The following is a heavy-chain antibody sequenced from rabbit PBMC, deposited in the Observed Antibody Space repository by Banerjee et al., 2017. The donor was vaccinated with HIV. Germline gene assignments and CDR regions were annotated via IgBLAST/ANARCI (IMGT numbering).Heavy chain of an antibody. J-gene: IGHJ4*01. Sequence: QEQLEESGGGLVQPEGSLTLTCKASGFDFSSYGISWVRQAPGKGLEWIACINSSSGNTVYASWAKGRFTISKTSSTTVTLQMTSLTAADTATYFCARDLAGVIGWNFKLWGPGTLVTVS. CDR2: INSSSGNT. CDR3: ARDLAGVIGWNFKL. V-gene: IGHV1S45*01. D-gene: IGHD4-1*01. CDR1: GFDFSSYG.